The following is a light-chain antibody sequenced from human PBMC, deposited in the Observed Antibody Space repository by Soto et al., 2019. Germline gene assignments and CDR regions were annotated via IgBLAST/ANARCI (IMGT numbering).Light chain of an antibody. Sequence: DIQMTQSPSSLSASVGDRVTVTCRASQSISSSLNWYQLKPGKAPKLLIYAASTLPSGVPSRFSGSGSRTDFTLTISSLQPEYFATYCCQQSYRTPYTFGQGTKLEIK. V-gene: IGKV1-39*01. CDR1: QSISSS. CDR2: AAS. J-gene: IGKJ2*01. CDR3: QQSYRTPYT.